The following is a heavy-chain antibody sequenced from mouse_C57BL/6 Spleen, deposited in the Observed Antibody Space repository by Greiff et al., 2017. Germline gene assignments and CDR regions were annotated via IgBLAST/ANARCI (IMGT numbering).Heavy chain of an antibody. CDR2: IYPGSGST. CDR1: GYTFTSYW. D-gene: IGHD1-1*01. CDR3: ASPSYYGSSYGYFDV. J-gene: IGHJ1*03. V-gene: IGHV1-55*01. Sequence: VQLQQPGAELVKPGASVKMSCKASGYTFTSYWITWVKQRPGQGLEWIGDIYPGSGSTNYNEKFKSKATLTVDTSSSTAYMQLSSLTSEDSAVYNCASPSYYGSSYGYFDVWGTGTAVTVS.